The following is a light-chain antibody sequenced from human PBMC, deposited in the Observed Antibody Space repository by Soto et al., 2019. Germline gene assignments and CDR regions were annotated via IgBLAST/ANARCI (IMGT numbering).Light chain of an antibody. CDR2: EVT. CDR3: SSDAGNYNYV. V-gene: IGLV2-8*01. CDR1: SSDVGAYDH. J-gene: IGLJ1*01. Sequence: QTVVTQPPSASGSPGQSVTIPCTGTSSDVGAYDHVSWYQQHPGKAPKLIIYEVTKRPAGVPDRFSGSKSGNTASLTVSGLQAEDEADYYCSSDAGNYNYVFGTGTKVTVL.